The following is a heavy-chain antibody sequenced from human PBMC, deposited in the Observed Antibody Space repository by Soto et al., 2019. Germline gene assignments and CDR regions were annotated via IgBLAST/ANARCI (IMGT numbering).Heavy chain of an antibody. CDR3: AREKTEYYYDSSGYYPENWFDP. D-gene: IGHD3-22*01. V-gene: IGHV6-1*01. Sequence: SQTLSLTCAISGDSVSSNSAAWNWIRQSPSRGLEWLGRTYYGSKWYNDYAVSVKSRITINPDTSKNQFSLQLNSVTPEDTAVYYCAREKTEYYYDSSGYYPENWFDPWGQGTQVTVSS. CDR1: GDSVSSNSAA. J-gene: IGHJ5*02. CDR2: TYYGSKWYN.